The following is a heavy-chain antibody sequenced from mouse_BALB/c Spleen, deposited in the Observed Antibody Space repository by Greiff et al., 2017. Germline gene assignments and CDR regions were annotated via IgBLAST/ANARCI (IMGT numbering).Heavy chain of an antibody. CDR2: ILPGSGST. J-gene: IGHJ3*01. CDR1: GYTFSSYW. V-gene: IGHV1-9*01. CDR3: ARRGPWFAY. Sequence: VQLQQSGAELMKPGASVKISCKATGYTFSSYWIEWVKQRPGHGLEWIGEILPGSGSTNYNEKFKGKATFTADTSSNTAYMQLSSLTSEDSAVYYCARRGPWFAYWGQGTLVTVSA.